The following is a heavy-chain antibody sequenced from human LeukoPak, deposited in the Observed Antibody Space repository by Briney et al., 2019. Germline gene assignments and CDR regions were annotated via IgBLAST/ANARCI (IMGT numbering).Heavy chain of an antibody. V-gene: IGHV3-30*02. J-gene: IGHJ4*02. CDR3: AKSGSYGSGSYYPLEY. Sequence: PGGSLRLSCAASGFTFSSYGMHWVRQAPGKGLEWVAFIRYDGSNKYYADSVKGRFTISRDNSKNTLYLQMNSLRAEDTAVYYCAKSGSYGSGSYYPLEYWGQGTLVTVSS. CDR1: GFTFSSYG. CDR2: IRYDGSNK. D-gene: IGHD3-10*01.